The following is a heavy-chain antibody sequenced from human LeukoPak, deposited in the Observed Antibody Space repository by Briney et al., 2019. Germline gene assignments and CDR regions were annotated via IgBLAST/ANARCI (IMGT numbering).Heavy chain of an antibody. CDR3: ARSPGSRYAYDDY. CDR2: TNHSGST. J-gene: IGHJ4*02. D-gene: IGHD6-13*01. V-gene: IGHV4-34*01. Sequence: SETLSLTCAVYGGSFSGYYWSWIRQPPGKGLEWIGETNHSGSTNYNPSLKSRVTISVDTSKNQFSLKLSSVTAADTAVYYCARSPGSRYAYDDYWGQGTLVTVSS. CDR1: GGSFSGYY.